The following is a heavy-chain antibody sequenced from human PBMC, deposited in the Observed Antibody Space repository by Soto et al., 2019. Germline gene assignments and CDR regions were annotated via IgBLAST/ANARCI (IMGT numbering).Heavy chain of an antibody. J-gene: IGHJ5*02. CDR2: IYFSGST. CDR1: GGSISSGDYY. Sequence: SETLSLTCTVSGGSISSGDYYWSWIRQPPVKGLEWIGYIYFSGSTYYNPSLKSRVTISVDTSKNQFSLKLSSVTAADTAVYYCARDLGWFEGFDPWGQGTLVTVSS. D-gene: IGHD3-10*01. CDR3: ARDLGWFEGFDP. V-gene: IGHV4-30-4*02.